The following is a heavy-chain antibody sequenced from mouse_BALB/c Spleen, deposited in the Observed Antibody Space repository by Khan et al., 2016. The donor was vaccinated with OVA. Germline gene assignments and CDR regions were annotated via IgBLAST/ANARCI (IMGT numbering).Heavy chain of an antibody. CDR1: GFSLTSYG. J-gene: IGHJ2*01. CDR3: ARNREPDYFDY. V-gene: IGHV2-9*02. Sequence: QVQLKESGPGLVAPSQSLSITCTVSGFSLTSYGVHWIRQPPGKGLEWLGVIWAGGSTHYNSALMSRLSIRKDNSKSQVFLKMNSLQTDDTAMYFCARNREPDYFDYWGQGTTLTVSS. CDR2: IWAGGST.